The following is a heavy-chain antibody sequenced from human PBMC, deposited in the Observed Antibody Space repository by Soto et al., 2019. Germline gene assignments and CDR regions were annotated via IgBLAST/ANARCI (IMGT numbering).Heavy chain of an antibody. Sequence: PGGSVRLSCAASGFTFSSYSMNWVRQAPGKGLEWVSYISSSSSTIYYADSVKGRFTISRDNAKNSLYLQMNSLRAEDTAVYYFASTEAPDYDFWSGYYQLDYWGQGTLVTVSS. V-gene: IGHV3-48*01. CDR1: GFTFSSYS. CDR2: ISSSSSTI. D-gene: IGHD3-3*01. J-gene: IGHJ4*02. CDR3: ASTEAPDYDFWSGYYQLDY.